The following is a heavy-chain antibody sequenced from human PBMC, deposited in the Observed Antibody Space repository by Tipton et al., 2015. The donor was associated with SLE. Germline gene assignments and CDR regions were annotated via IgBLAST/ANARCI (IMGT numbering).Heavy chain of an antibody. J-gene: IGHJ5*02. CDR3: ARGPPFMEWERNWFDP. Sequence: TLSLTCTVSGGSISSSYYYWGWLRQPPGRGLEWIGNVYHSGNTDYNPSLKSRVTMSLDTSKNQFSLKLTSVTAADTAVYYCARGPPFMEWERNWFDPWGQGTQVTVSS. V-gene: IGHV4-39*07. CDR2: VYHSGNT. D-gene: IGHD3-3*02. CDR1: GGSISSSYYY.